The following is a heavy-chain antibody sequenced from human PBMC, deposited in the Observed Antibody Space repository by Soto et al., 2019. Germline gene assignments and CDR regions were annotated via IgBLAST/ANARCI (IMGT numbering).Heavy chain of an antibody. D-gene: IGHD3-22*01. CDR1: GFTFSSYW. CDR3: AREPGYDSSRDY. V-gene: IGHV3-7*03. CDR2: IKQDGSEK. Sequence: EVQLVESGGGLVQPGGSLRLSCVASGFTFSSYWMSWVGQAPGKGLEGVANIKQDGSEKYYVDSVKGRFTISRDNAKNSLYLQMNSLRAEDTAVYYCAREPGYDSSRDYWGQGTLVTVSS. J-gene: IGHJ4*02.